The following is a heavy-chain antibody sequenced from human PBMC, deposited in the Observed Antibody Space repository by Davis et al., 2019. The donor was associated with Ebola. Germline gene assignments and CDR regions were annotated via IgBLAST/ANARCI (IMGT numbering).Heavy chain of an antibody. CDR2: IKSDGSTT. Sequence: HTGGSLRLSCAASGFSFSSYWMHWVRQAPGKGLVWVSRIKSDGSTTSYADSVKGRFTISRDNAKNSLYLQMNSLRAEDTAVYYCARAIEGYYYYYGMDVWGQGTTVTVSS. CDR1: GFSFSSYW. CDR3: ARAIEGYYYYYGMDV. V-gene: IGHV3-74*01. J-gene: IGHJ6*02.